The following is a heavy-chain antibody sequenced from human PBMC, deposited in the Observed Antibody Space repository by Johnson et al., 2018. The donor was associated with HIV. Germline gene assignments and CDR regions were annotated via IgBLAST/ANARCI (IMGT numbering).Heavy chain of an antibody. J-gene: IGHJ3*02. Sequence: MQLVESGGGLVKPGGSLRLSCAASGFTFNNAWMSWVRQAPGKGLEWVGRIKSKSDGETTDYAAPVRGRFTVSRDDSKNKVYLQMNSLKIEDTAVYFCTTEGDAFDIWGQGTKVTVSS. CDR1: GFTFNNAW. V-gene: IGHV3-15*01. CDR3: TTEGDAFDI. CDR2: IKSKSDGETT.